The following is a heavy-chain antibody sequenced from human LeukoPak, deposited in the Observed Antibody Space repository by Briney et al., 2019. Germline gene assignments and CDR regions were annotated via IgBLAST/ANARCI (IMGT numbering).Heavy chain of an antibody. CDR3: AGDASGWYEGIDY. Sequence: SETLSLTCTVSGGSISSSSYYWGWIRQPPGKGLEWIGSIYYSGSTYYNPSLKSRVTISVDTSKNQFSLKLSSVTAADTAVYYCAGDASGWYEGIDYWGQGTLVTVSS. CDR2: IYYSGST. V-gene: IGHV4-39*07. CDR1: GGSISSSSYY. J-gene: IGHJ4*02. D-gene: IGHD6-19*01.